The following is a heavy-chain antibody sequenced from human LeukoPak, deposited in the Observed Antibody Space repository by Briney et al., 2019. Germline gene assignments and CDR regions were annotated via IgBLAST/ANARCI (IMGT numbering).Heavy chain of an antibody. V-gene: IGHV3-23*01. CDR3: AKGQYYYDSSGYYYAEYFQH. Sequence: VRQAPGKGLEWVXAISGSGGSTYYADSVKGRFTISRDNSKNTLYLQMNSLRAEDTAVYYCAKGQYYYDSSGYYYAEYFQHWGQGTLVTVSS. CDR2: ISGSGGST. J-gene: IGHJ1*01. D-gene: IGHD3-22*01.